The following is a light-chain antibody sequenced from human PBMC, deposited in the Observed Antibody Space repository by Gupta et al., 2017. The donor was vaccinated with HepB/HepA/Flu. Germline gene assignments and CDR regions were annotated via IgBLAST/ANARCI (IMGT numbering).Light chain of an antibody. Sequence: DIQMTQSPSSLSASVGDRVTITCRASQSISSYLNWYQEKPGKAPKFLIYAASSLQSGVPLRFSGSGSGTDFTLTISSLQPGDFATYYCQQSYSTPRYTFGQGTKLEIK. V-gene: IGKV1-39*01. CDR3: QQSYSTPRYT. CDR2: AAS. J-gene: IGKJ2*01. CDR1: QSISSY.